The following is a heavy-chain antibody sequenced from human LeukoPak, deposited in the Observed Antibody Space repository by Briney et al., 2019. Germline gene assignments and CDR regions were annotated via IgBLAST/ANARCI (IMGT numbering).Heavy chain of an antibody. Sequence: KPSETLSLTCTLSGGSINAYWWSWIRQPPGKGLEWIGYISSSGSTNYNPSLKSRVTISLATSKTHFSLNLNSVTAADTAVYYCAGLHFAASEEFDPWGQGILVTVSS. V-gene: IGHV4-59*08. CDR2: ISSSGST. CDR3: AGLHFAASEEFDP. CDR1: GGSINAYW. D-gene: IGHD6-13*01. J-gene: IGHJ5*02.